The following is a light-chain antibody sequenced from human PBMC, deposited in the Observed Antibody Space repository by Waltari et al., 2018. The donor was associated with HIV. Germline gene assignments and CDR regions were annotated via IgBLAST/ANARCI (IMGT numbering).Light chain of an antibody. CDR1: SSSFGNNY. V-gene: IGLV1-51*01. J-gene: IGLJ2*01. CDR3: GTWDNSLSAGF. CDR2: ANN. Sequence: QSVLTQPPSVSAPPGQKVTISCSGSSSSFGNNYVSWYQQVPGTAPKLLIYANNRRPSGLPDRFSGSKSGTSATLAITGLQTGDEADYYCGTWDNSLSAGFFGGGTKLTVL.